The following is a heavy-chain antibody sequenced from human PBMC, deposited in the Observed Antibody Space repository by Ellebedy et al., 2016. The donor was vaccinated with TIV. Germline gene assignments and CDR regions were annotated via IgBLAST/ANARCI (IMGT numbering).Heavy chain of an antibody. CDR1: GFTFSNAW. D-gene: IGHD5-18*01. V-gene: IGHV3-15*01. CDR3: TTVYRYNYDSV. J-gene: IGHJ4*02. Sequence: GGSLRLSCAASGFTFSNAWMNWVRQAPGKGLEWVGSIKSTTDGGAADYAAPVKGRFTISRDDSKNTLYLQMNSLKTEDTAVYFCTTVYRYNYDSVWGQGTLVTVSS. CDR2: IKSTTDGGAA.